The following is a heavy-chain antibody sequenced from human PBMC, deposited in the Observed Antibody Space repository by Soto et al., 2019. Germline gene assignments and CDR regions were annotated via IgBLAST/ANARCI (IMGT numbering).Heavy chain of an antibody. V-gene: IGHV4-31*03. J-gene: IGHJ4*02. CDR2: IYYSGST. CDR3: AREIAAAGNDRDHRGDY. D-gene: IGHD6-13*01. Sequence: QVQLQESGPGLVKPSQTLSLTCTVSGGSISSGGYYWSWIRQHPGKGLEWIGYIYYSGSTYYNPSLKSRVTISVATSKNQFSRKLSSVTAADTAVYYCAREIAAAGNDRDHRGDYWGQGTLVTVSS. CDR1: GGSISSGGYY.